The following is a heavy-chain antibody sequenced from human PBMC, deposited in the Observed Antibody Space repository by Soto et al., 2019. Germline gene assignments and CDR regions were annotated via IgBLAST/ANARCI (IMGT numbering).Heavy chain of an antibody. J-gene: IGHJ4*02. CDR3: AAWDTSYYDSSGYSPSDY. D-gene: IGHD3-22*01. CDR2: IYYSGST. CDR1: GGSVSSGSYY. Sequence: SETLSLTCTVSGGSVSSGSYYWSWIRQPPGKGLEWIGYIYYSGSTNYNPSLKSRVTISVDTSKNQFSLKLSSVTAADTAVYYCAAWDTSYYDSSGYSPSDYWGQGTLVTVSS. V-gene: IGHV4-61*01.